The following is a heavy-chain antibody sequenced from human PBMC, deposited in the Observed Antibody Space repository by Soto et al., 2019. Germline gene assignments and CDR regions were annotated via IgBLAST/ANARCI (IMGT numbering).Heavy chain of an antibody. Sequence: AAVKVSCKASGYTFTSYGISWVRQAPGQGLEWMGWISAYNGNTNYAQKLQGRVTMTTDTSTSTAYMELRSLRSDDTAVYYCARVPRGTTGPYFDYWGQGTLVTVSS. CDR2: ISAYNGNT. V-gene: IGHV1-18*04. CDR1: GYTFTSYG. D-gene: IGHD2-8*02. J-gene: IGHJ4*02. CDR3: ARVPRGTTGPYFDY.